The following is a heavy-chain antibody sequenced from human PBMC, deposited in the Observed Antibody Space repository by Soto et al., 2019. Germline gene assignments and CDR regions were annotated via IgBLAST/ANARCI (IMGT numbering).Heavy chain of an antibody. CDR2: IYTSGST. V-gene: IGHV4-39*01. CDR1: GGSISSTSYY. CDR3: ARHVHGYCSSPSCHTDY. D-gene: IGHD2-2*02. Sequence: SETLSLTCTVSGGSISSTSYYWGWVRQPPGKGPEWIGAIYTSGSTYYNPSLKSRITISVDTSKNQFSLKLSSVTATDTAVYYCARHVHGYCSSPSCHTDYWGQGTLVTVSS. J-gene: IGHJ4*02.